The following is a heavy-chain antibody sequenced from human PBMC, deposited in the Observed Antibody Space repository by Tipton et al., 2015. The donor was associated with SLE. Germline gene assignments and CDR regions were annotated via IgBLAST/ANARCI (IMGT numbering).Heavy chain of an antibody. J-gene: IGHJ4*02. V-gene: IGHV4-4*07. D-gene: IGHD3-10*01. CDR1: GVSISNYY. CDR2: IYSSGST. Sequence: TLSLTCTVSGVSISNYYWTWIRQPAGKGLEWIGRIYSSGSTNYNPSLKSRVTISVDTSKNQFSLKLNSMTAADTAVYYCVRLEWFREDSWGQGTLVIASS. CDR3: VRLEWFREDS.